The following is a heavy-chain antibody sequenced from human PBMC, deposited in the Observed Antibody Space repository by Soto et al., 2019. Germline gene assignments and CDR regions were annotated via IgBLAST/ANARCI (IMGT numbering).Heavy chain of an antibody. CDR2: IIPIFGTA. CDR1: GGTFSSYA. J-gene: IGHJ5*02. Sequence: GASVKVSCKASGGTFSSYAVSWVRQAPGQGLEWMGGIIPIFGTANYAQKFQGRVTITADESTSTAYMELSSLRSEDTAVYYCARGRLTSDIVVVPAATQSNWFDPWGQGTLVTVSS. V-gene: IGHV1-69*13. CDR3: ARGRLTSDIVVVPAATQSNWFDP. D-gene: IGHD2-2*01.